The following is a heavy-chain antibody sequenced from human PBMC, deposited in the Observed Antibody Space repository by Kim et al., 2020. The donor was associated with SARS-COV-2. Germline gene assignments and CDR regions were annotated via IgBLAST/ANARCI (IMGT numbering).Heavy chain of an antibody. CDR1: GFTFSSYP. CDR3: ARVLTTYYKSPFFDA. J-gene: IGHJ4*02. D-gene: IGHD3-9*01. Sequence: GGSLRLSCAASGFTFSSYPMHWARQAPGRGLEWVEIISHDGTNMFYTDSVKGRFTISRDNLKNTLYLQMNSLRAEDAAVYYCARVLTTYYKSPFFDAWGQGTLVTVSS. CDR2: ISHDGTNM. V-gene: IGHV3-30*04.